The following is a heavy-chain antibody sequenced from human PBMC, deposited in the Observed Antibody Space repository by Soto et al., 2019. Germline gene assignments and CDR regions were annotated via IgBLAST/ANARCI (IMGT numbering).Heavy chain of an antibody. CDR2: IIPIFGTA. CDR3: ARSVVVVAATSGGNGMDV. D-gene: IGHD2-15*01. V-gene: IGHV1-69*13. CDR1: GYTFTRYT. Sequence: SVKVSCKASGYTFTRYTMNWVRQAPGQGLEWMGGIIPIFGTANYAQKFQGRVTITADESTSTAYMELSSLRSEDTAVYYCARSVVVVAATSGGNGMDVWGQGTTVTVSS. J-gene: IGHJ6*02.